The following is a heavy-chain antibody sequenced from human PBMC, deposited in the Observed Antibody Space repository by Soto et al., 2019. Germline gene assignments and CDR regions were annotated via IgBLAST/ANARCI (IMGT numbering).Heavy chain of an antibody. CDR1: GFTFSTYW. V-gene: IGHV3-7*03. CDR2: IKQDGSEK. Sequence: PGGSLRLSCAASGFTFSTYWMSWVRQAPGKGLEWVANIKQDGSEKNYVDSVKGRFTISRDNAKNSLYLQMNSLRGEDTAVYYCARDLACTTTTCYTSVPYNWYDPWGQGTLVTVS. D-gene: IGHD2-2*02. J-gene: IGHJ5*02. CDR3: ARDLACTTTTCYTSVPYNWYDP.